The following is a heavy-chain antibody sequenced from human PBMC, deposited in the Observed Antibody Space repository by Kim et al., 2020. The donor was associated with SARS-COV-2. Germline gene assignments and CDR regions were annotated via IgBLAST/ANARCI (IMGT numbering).Heavy chain of an antibody. D-gene: IGHD2-2*01. V-gene: IGHV3-23*01. Sequence: GGSLRLSCAASGFTFINYAMSWLRQAPGKGLEWVSAISGSGDSTYYADSVKGRFTISRDNSKNTLYLQMNSLRAEDTAVYYCLGYCSSTSCYGGDWFDPWGQGTLVTVSS. CDR2: ISGSGDST. CDR3: LGYCSSTSCYGGDWFDP. J-gene: IGHJ5*02. CDR1: GFTFINYA.